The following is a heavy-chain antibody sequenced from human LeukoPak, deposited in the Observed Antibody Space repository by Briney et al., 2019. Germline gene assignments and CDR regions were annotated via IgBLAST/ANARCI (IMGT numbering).Heavy chain of an antibody. CDR2: IDYRGSA. V-gene: IGHV4-31*03. J-gene: IGHJ4*02. Sequence: SETLSLTGTVSGGSISSGSYYWSWLRQHPGKGLEWIAYIDYRGSAYYNPSLKSRVTISVATSKNQFSLKLSSVTAADTAVYYCVNYYDSSGYYYFDYWGQGTLVTVSS. CDR1: GGSISSGSYY. CDR3: VNYYDSSGYYYFDY. D-gene: IGHD3-22*01.